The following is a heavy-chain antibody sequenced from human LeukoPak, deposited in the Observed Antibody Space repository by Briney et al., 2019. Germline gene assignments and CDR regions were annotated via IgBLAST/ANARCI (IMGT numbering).Heavy chain of an antibody. CDR1: GFSFSMYE. D-gene: IGHD2-15*01. V-gene: IGHV3-23*01. CDR2: INGDGVGT. CDR3: VKTRDSYCSGGSCYREWFDP. J-gene: IGHJ5*02. Sequence: PGGSLRLSCAASGFSFSMYEMKWVRQAPGKGLEWVSSINGDGVGTFYADSVKGRFTISRDNSKNTLYLQMNSLRAEDTAVYYCVKTRDSYCSGGSCYREWFDPWGQGTLVTVSS.